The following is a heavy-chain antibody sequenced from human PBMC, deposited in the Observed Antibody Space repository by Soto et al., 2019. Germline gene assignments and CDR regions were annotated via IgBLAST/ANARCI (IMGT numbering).Heavy chain of an antibody. V-gene: IGHV4-39*07. CDR1: GGSISSSSYY. CDR3: ARGSVVAATLFDY. CDR2: IYYSGST. D-gene: IGHD2-15*01. Sequence: SETLSLTCTVSGGSISSSSYYWGWIRQPPGKGLEWIGSIYYSGSTYYNPSLKSRVTISVDTSKNQFSLKLSSVTAADTAVYYCARGSVVAATLFDYWGQGTLVTVSS. J-gene: IGHJ4*02.